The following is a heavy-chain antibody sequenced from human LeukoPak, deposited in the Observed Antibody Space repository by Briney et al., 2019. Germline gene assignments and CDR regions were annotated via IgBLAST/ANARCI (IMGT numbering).Heavy chain of an antibody. J-gene: IGHJ6*02. CDR2: IYYNGNT. CDR1: GGSINYYY. CDR3: ARGRSNYYGMDV. V-gene: IGHV4-59*01. D-gene: IGHD1-26*01. Sequence: SETLSPTCTVSGGSINYYYWMWIRQPPGKGLEWIGYIYYNGNTNYSPSLKSRVTMSVDTSKNLFSLKVSSVTAADTAVYYCARGRSNYYGMDVWGQGTTVTVSS.